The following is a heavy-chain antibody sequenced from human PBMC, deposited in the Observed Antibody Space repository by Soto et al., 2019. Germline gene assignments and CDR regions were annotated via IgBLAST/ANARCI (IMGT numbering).Heavy chain of an antibody. CDR2: IYHSGST. V-gene: IGHV4-30-2*01. CDR1: GGSISSGGYS. CDR3: ARWVEVSLDYFDS. Sequence: ASETLSLTCAVSGGSISSGGYSWSWVRQPPGKGLEWIGYIYHSGSTYYNPSLKSRVTISVDRSKNQFSLKLSSVTAADTAVYYCARWVEVSLDYFDSWGQGTPVTVSS. D-gene: IGHD2-15*01. J-gene: IGHJ4*02.